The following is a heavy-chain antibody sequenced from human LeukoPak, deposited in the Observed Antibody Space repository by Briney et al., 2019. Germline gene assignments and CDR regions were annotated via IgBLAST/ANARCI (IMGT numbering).Heavy chain of an antibody. D-gene: IGHD1-7*01. J-gene: IGHJ4*02. V-gene: IGHV3-7*05. CDR2: IKEDGSQK. CDR3: ARGTNFFNY. Sequence: GWSLRLSCAASGFTFSTYWMTWVRQAPGKGLEWVANIKEDGSQKYYVDSVKGRFTISRDNAENSLFLQMNSLRAEDTAVYYCARGTNFFNYWGQGTLVTVSS. CDR1: GFTFSTYW.